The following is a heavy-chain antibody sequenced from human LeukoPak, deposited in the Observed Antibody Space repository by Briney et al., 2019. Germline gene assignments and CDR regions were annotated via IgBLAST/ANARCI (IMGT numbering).Heavy chain of an antibody. V-gene: IGHV3-9*03. J-gene: IGHJ4*02. CDR3: TKDLYSSSWYYFDY. CDR2: ISWNSGSI. D-gene: IGHD6-13*01. Sequence: GRSLRLSCAASGFTFDDYAMHWVRQAPGKGLEWVSGISWNSGSIGYADSVKGRFTISRDNAKNSLYLQMNSLRAEDMALYYCTKDLYSSSWYYFDYWGQGTLVTVSS. CDR1: GFTFDDYA.